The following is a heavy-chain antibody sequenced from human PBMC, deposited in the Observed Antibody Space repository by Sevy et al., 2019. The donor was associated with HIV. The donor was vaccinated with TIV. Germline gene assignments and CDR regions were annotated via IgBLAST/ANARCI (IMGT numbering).Heavy chain of an antibody. Sequence: GESLKISCAASGFTFTNYAMNWVRQAPGKGLGWVSAISGSGGTTYYADSVQGRFTISRDKSKNTLYLQMNSLRAEDTAVYYCAKVLARGVAVAGTAWGMDVWGQGTTVTVSS. CDR1: GFTFTNYA. V-gene: IGHV3-23*01. J-gene: IGHJ6*02. CDR2: ISGSGGTT. CDR3: AKVLARGVAVAGTAWGMDV. D-gene: IGHD6-19*01.